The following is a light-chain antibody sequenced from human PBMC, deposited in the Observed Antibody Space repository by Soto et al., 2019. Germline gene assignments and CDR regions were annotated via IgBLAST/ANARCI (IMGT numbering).Light chain of an antibody. Sequence: DIQMTQSPSSLSASVGDRVTITCRASQSISSYLNWYQQKPGKDPKLLIYAASSLQSGVPSRFSGGGSGTDFTLTISSLQPEDFATYYYQQSYSTPLTFGGGTKVEIK. CDR2: AAS. CDR3: QQSYSTPLT. V-gene: IGKV1-39*01. J-gene: IGKJ4*01. CDR1: QSISSY.